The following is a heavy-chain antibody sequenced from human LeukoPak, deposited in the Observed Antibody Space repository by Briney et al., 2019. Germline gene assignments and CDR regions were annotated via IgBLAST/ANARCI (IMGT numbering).Heavy chain of an antibody. CDR1: GFTFDDYA. V-gene: IGHV3-53*01. CDR3: ARDRLVVT. Sequence: GGSLRLSCAASGFTFDDYAMHWVRQAPGKGLEWVSVIYSGGSTYYADSVKGRFTISRDNSKNTLYLQMNSLRAEDTAVYYCARDRLVVTWGQGTLVTVSS. CDR2: IYSGGST. J-gene: IGHJ4*02. D-gene: IGHD2-21*02.